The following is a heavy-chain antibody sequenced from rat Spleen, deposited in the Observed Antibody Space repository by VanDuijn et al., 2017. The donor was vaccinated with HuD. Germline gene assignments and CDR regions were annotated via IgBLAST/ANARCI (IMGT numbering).Heavy chain of an antibody. CDR3: AARTRDWYFDF. CDR2: MSHDGSST. J-gene: IGHJ1*01. V-gene: IGHV5-7*01. Sequence: EVRLVESGGGLVRPGRSLKLSCAVSGFTFSDNYMAWVRQAPTKGLEWVATMSHDGSSTYYRDHEKGRFTISRDNAKSTLYLQMDSLRSEDTATYYCAARTRDWYFDFWGPGTLVTVSS. CDR1: GFTFSDNY.